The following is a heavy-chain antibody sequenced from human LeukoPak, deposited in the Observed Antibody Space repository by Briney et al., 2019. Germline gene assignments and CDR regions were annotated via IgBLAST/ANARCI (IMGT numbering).Heavy chain of an antibody. CDR3: ARDQETRIVVVPAYDYYYGMDV. V-gene: IGHV3-7*03. CDR2: IKQDGSEK. J-gene: IGHJ6*04. D-gene: IGHD2-2*01. CDR1: GFTFSSYW. Sequence: GGSLRLSCAASGFTFSSYWMSWVRQAPGKGLEWVANIKQDGSEKYYVDSVKGRFTISRDNAKNSLYLQMNSLRAEDTAVYYCARDQETRIVVVPAYDYYYGMDVWGKGTTVTVSS.